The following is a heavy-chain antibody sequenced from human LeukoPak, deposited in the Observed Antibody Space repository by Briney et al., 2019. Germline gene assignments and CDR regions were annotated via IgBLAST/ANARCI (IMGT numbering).Heavy chain of an antibody. V-gene: IGHV3-30-3*01. J-gene: IGHJ3*02. CDR3: AREAEAFDI. CDR1: GFTFSRYA. CDR2: ISYDGSIE. Sequence: EGSLRLSCAASGFTFSRYAMHWVRQAPGKGLEWVAVISYDGSIEYYADSVKGRFTISRDNSKNTLYLQMNSLRPEDTAVYYCAREAEAFDIWGQGTMVTVSS.